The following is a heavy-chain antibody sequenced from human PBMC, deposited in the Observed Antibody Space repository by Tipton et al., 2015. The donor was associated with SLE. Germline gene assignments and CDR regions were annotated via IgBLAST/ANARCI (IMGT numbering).Heavy chain of an antibody. D-gene: IGHD1-1*01. V-gene: IGHV3-74*01. Sequence: GSLRLSCAASGFTFSSYWMHWVRQSPGKGLEWVSGISWSSVTIGYADSLKGRFTISRDNAKNTLHLQMNSLRVEDTAVYYCVTGTNWNHYWGQGTLVTVSS. J-gene: IGHJ4*02. CDR1: GFTFSSYW. CDR3: VTGTNWNHY. CDR2: ISWSSVTI.